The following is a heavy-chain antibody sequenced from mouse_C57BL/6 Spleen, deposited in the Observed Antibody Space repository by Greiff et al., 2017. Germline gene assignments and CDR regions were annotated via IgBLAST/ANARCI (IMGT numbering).Heavy chain of an antibody. D-gene: IGHD2-2*01. J-gene: IGHJ3*01. CDR3: ARGEGYGAWFAY. CDR2: ISYDGSN. Sequence: ESGPGLVKPSQSLSLTCSVTGYSITSGYYWNWIRQFPGNKLEWMGYISYDGSNNYNPSLKNRISITRDTSKNQFFLKLNSVTTEDTATYYCARGEGYGAWFAYWGQGTLVTVSA. V-gene: IGHV3-6*01. CDR1: GYSITSGYY.